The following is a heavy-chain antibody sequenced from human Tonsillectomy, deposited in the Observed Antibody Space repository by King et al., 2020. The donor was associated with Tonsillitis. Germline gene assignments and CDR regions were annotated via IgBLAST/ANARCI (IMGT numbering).Heavy chain of an antibody. CDR1: GYTFTSYH. V-gene: IGHV1-46*01. D-gene: IGHD3-16*02. CDR2: INPSGGST. J-gene: IGHJ4*02. CDR3: AKEFTFGGVIVRGRYFDY. Sequence: QLVQSGAEVKKPGASVKVSCKASGYTFTSYHMHWVRQAPGQGLEWMGIINPSGGSTNYAQKFQGRVTVTRDMSTSTVYRELSSLSSEDTAVYYWAKEFTFGGVIVRGRYFDYWGQGTLVTVSS.